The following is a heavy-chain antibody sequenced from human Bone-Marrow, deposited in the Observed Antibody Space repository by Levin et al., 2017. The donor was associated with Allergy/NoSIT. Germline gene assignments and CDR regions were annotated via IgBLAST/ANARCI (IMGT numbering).Heavy chain of an antibody. J-gene: IGHJ5*02. V-gene: IGHV1-2*06. CDR3: ARDRSNLFGFDP. CDR2: INPNSGGT. Sequence: ASVKVSCKASGYTFTGYYMHWVRQAPGQGLEWMGRINPNSGGTNYAQKFQGRVTMTRDTSISTAYMELSRLRSDDTAVYYCARDRSNLFGFDPWGQGTLVTVSS. CDR1: GYTFTGYY. D-gene: IGHD1-14*01.